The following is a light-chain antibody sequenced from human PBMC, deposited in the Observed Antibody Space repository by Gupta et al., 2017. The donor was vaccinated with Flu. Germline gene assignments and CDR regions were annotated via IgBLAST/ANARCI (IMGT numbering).Light chain of an antibody. CDR2: AAS. Sequence: EIVMTQSPATLSVSPGDKATLSCRASQSISSSVAWYQQRPGQAPRLLIYAASTRATVIPARFSGSRDGTEVTLTIISRQSEDFAVYYCHHENNWHPFFTFGQGTKVDIK. CDR3: HHENNWHPFFT. J-gene: IGKJ3*01. CDR1: QSISSS. V-gene: IGKV3-15*01.